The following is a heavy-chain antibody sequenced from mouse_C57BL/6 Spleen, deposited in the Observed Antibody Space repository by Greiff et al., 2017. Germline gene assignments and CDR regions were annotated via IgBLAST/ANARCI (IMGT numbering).Heavy chain of an antibody. CDR2: ISYDGSN. CDR3: AREGRITTVVPLSRDY. Sequence: EVKVEESGPGLVKPSQSLSLTCSVTGYSITSGYYWNWIRQLPGNKLEWMGYISYDGSNNYNPSLKNRISITRDTSKHQFFLKLNSVTTEDTATYYCAREGRITTVVPLSRDYWGQGTSVTVSS. V-gene: IGHV3-6*01. CDR1: GYSITSGYY. D-gene: IGHD1-1*01. J-gene: IGHJ4*01.